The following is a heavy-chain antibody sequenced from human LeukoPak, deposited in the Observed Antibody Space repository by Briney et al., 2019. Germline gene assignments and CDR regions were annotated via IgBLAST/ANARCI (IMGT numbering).Heavy chain of an antibody. CDR1: GDSISVYY. D-gene: IGHD6-13*01. CDR3: ARGGDSSSWSVDH. V-gene: IGHV4-4*07. CDR2: IYTSGSA. Sequence: SSETLSLTCTVSGDSISVYYWTWIRQPAGKGLEWIGRIYTSGSANYNPSLKSRVTMSVDTSKNQFSLRLNSVTAADTAVYYCARGGDSSSWSVDHWGQGTLVTVSS. J-gene: IGHJ4*02.